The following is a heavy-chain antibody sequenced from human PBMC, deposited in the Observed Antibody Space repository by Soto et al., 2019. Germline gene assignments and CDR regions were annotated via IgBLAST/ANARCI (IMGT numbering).Heavy chain of an antibody. V-gene: IGHV1-69*12. Sequence: QVQLVQSGAEVKKPGSSVKVSCKASGGTFSSYAISWVRQAPGQGLEWMGGIIPIFGTANYAQKFQGRVTITADESTSTAYMELSSLSSEDTAVYYCATKTEDIVVVVAATYYYYGMDVWGQGTTVTVSS. CDR3: ATKTEDIVVVVAATYYYYGMDV. CDR2: IIPIFGTA. J-gene: IGHJ6*02. CDR1: GGTFSSYA. D-gene: IGHD2-15*01.